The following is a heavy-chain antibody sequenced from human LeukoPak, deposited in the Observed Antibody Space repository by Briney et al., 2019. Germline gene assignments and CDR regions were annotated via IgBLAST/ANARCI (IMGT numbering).Heavy chain of an antibody. CDR2: INHSGST. V-gene: IGHV4-34*01. J-gene: IGHJ6*02. D-gene: IGHD2-2*02. Sequence: SETLSLTCAVYGGSFSGYYWSWIRQPPGKGLEWIGEINHSGSTNYNPSLKSRVTISVDTSKNQFSLKLSSVTAADTAVYYCARGGIVVVPAAIPPYYYYGMDVWGQGTTVTVSS. CDR1: GGSFSGYY. CDR3: ARGGIVVVPAAIPPYYYYGMDV.